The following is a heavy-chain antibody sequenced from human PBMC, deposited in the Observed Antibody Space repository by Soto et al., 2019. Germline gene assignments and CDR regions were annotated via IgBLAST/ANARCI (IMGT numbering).Heavy chain of an antibody. CDR3: ARATGASYFDY. CDR1: GGSIGSGGYS. J-gene: IGHJ4*02. V-gene: IGHV4-30-2*01. CDR2: IYHSGST. D-gene: IGHD2-2*01. Sequence: PSETLSLTCAVSGGSIGSGGYSWGWIRQPPGKGLECLGYIYHSGSTYYDPSLKSRVTISIDRSKNQFSLKLSSVTAADTALYYCARATGASYFDYWGQGTLVTVS.